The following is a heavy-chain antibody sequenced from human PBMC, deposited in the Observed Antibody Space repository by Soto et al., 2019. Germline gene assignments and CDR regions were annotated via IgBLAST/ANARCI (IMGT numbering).Heavy chain of an antibody. V-gene: IGHV1-8*01. Sequence: ASVKVSCKASGYTFTSYDINWVRQATGQGLEWMGWMNPNRGNTGYAQKFQGRVTMTRNTSISTAYMELSSLRSEDIAVYYCARGSTGAVTTKGDYWGQGTLVTVSS. CDR3: ARGSTGAVTTKGDY. D-gene: IGHD4-4*01. CDR1: GYTFTSYD. J-gene: IGHJ4*02. CDR2: MNPNRGNT.